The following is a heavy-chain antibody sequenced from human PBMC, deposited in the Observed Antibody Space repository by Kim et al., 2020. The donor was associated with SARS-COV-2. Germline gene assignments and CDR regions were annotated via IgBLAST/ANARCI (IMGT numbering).Heavy chain of an antibody. CDR2: INPSGGGT. CDR3: ARAITMPSRGMDV. CDR1: GYTFTSHY. Sequence: ASVKVSCKASGYTFTSHYIHWVRQAPGQGLEWMGIINPSGGGTTYAQKFQGRLTMTRDTSTSTVYMELSSLRSEDTAVYFCARAITMPSRGMDVWGQGTTVTVSS. J-gene: IGHJ6*02. V-gene: IGHV1-46*01. D-gene: IGHD3-10*01.